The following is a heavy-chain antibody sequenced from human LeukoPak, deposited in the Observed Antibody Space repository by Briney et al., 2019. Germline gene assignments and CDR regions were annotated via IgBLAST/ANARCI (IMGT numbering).Heavy chain of an antibody. V-gene: IGHV3-74*01. Sequence: GGSLRLSCAASGSTFSSYWMHRVRQAPGKGLVWVSRIDSDGSSISYADSVKGRFTISRDNAKNTLYLQMNSLRAEDTAVYYCVRDKVLTAIVTGDFDYWGQGTLVTVSS. D-gene: IGHD5-18*01. CDR3: VRDKVLTAIVTGDFDY. CDR1: GSTFSSYW. CDR2: IDSDGSSI. J-gene: IGHJ4*02.